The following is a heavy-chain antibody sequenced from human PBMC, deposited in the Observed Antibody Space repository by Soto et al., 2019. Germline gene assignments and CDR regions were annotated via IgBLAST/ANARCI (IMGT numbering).Heavy chain of an antibody. CDR2: IFHSGST. D-gene: IGHD3-3*01. Sequence: PSETLSLTCTVSGASISSSYWSWIRQPPGKGLEWIGYIFHSGSTNYNPSLKSRVTISVDTSKNQFSLNLSSLTTADTAVYYCARESRELRFLEWPLGAFDIWGQGTMVTVSS. CDR3: ARESRELRFLEWPLGAFDI. CDR1: GASISSSY. V-gene: IGHV4-59*01. J-gene: IGHJ3*02.